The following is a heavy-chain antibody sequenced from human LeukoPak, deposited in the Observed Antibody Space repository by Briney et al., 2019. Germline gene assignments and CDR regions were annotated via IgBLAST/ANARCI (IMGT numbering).Heavy chain of an antibody. J-gene: IGHJ5*02. D-gene: IGHD3-16*01. CDR1: GYTFTDYY. V-gene: IGHV1-2*04. Sequence: ASVKVSCKASGYTFTDYYIHWVRQAPGQGLEWGGWINPNSGATNYAQKFYGWVTMASDTSTSTTCMDLNRVGPDDTAVYYCAKTARRGGQNWIDPWGQGTLVTVSS. CDR3: AKTARRGGQNWIDP. CDR2: INPNSGAT.